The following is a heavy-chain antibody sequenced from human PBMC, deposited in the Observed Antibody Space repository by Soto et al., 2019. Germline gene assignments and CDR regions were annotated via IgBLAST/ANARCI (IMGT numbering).Heavy chain of an antibody. V-gene: IGHV1-69*06. Sequence: SVKVSFKASGGTFSNYVGNWVRQAPGQGLEWMGRIIPISGAANYAQKFQGRVTITADKSTSTSYMELSSLRSEDTAVYYCARDMTRTVVPYFDFWGQGTLVTVS. D-gene: IGHD1-7*01. CDR3: ARDMTRTVVPYFDF. J-gene: IGHJ4*02. CDR2: IIPISGAA. CDR1: GGTFSNYV.